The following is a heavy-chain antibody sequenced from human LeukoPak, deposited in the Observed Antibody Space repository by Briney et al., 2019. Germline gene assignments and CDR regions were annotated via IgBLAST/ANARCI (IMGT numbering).Heavy chain of an antibody. D-gene: IGHD1-20*01. J-gene: IGHJ6*02. V-gene: IGHV4-34*01. CDR2: INHSGST. CDR3: ARYNWNDAGGYYYYGMDV. Sequence: SETLSLTCAVYGGSFSGYYWSWIRQPPGKGLEWIGEINHSGSTNYNPSLKSRVTISVDTSKNQFSLKLSSVTAADTAVYYCARYNWNDAGGYYYYGMDVWGQGTTVTVSS. CDR1: GGSFSGYY.